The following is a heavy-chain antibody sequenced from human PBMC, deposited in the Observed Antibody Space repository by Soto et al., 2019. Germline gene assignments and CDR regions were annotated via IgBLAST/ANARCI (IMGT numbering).Heavy chain of an antibody. Sequence: ASVKVSCKASGYTFTSYGISWVRQAPGQGLEWMGWIFAHNGNTNYAQKFQGRVTITADESTSTAYMELSSLRSEDTAVYYCARHDCISTSCYYYYYYSMDVWGQGTTVTVSS. J-gene: IGHJ6*02. V-gene: IGHV1-18*01. D-gene: IGHD2-2*01. CDR2: IFAHNGNT. CDR1: GYTFTSYG. CDR3: ARHDCISTSCYYYYYYSMDV.